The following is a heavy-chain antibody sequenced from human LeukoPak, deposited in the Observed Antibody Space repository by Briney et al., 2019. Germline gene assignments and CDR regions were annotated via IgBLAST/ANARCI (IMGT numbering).Heavy chain of an antibody. D-gene: IGHD3-16*01. CDR2: IGDTGGTT. CDR3: VKDFTYTFDY. J-gene: IGHJ4*02. Sequence: GGSLRLSCSASGFTFSNYNMHWVRQSPGKGLEHVSIIGDTGGTTLHADSVKGRFSVSRDNSKNTLYLQMSSLRPDDTAIYYCVKDFTYTFDYWGQGTLVTVSS. V-gene: IGHV3-64D*09. CDR1: GFTFSNYN.